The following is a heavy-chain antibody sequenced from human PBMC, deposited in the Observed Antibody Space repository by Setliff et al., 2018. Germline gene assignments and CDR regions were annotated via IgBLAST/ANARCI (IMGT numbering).Heavy chain of an antibody. CDR1: GYTLTELS. CDR2: FDPEDGET. CDR3: ATSVSWIQLVLYPQGHPEPFDY. V-gene: IGHV1-24*01. J-gene: IGHJ4*02. Sequence: GASVKVSCKVSGYTLTELSMHWVRQAPGKGLEWMGGFDPEDGETIYAQKFQGRVTMTEDTSTDTAYMELSSLRSEDTAVYYCATSVSWIQLVLYPQGHPEPFDYWGQGTLGTAPQ. D-gene: IGHD5-18*01.